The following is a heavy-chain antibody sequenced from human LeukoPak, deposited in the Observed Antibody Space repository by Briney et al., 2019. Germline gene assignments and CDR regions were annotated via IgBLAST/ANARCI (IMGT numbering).Heavy chain of an antibody. V-gene: IGHV3-53*01. Sequence: GGSLRLSCAASGFTVGTKYMNWVRQAPGKGLGWVSILYSGGDTYYADSVKGRFTITRDNSRNTLSLQINSLRVEDSAVYYCARVGDHYHWNFDLWGRGTLVTVSS. CDR3: ARVGDHYHWNFDL. CDR1: GFTVGTKY. D-gene: IGHD3-10*01. J-gene: IGHJ2*01. CDR2: LYSGGDT.